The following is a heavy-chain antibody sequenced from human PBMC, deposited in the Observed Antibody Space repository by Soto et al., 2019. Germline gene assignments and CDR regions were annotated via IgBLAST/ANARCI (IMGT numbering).Heavy chain of an antibody. Sequence: QVQLVESGGGVVQPGRSLRLSCAASGFTFSSFAMHWVRQAPGKGLEWVAVMSYDGSNKYYADSVKGRFAISRDNSKNTLSRQMNSLSSEYTAVYYCARPRGFVVIINFFDPWGQGTLVTVSS. CDR2: MSYDGSNK. J-gene: IGHJ5*02. CDR1: GFTFSSFA. V-gene: IGHV3-30*09. CDR3: ARPRGFVVIINFFDP. D-gene: IGHD3-3*01.